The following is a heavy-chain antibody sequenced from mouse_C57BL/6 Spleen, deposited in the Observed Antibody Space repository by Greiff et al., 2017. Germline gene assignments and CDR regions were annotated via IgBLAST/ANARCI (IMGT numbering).Heavy chain of an antibody. Sequence: QVQLQQSGAELVRPGTSVKLSCKASGYTFTSYWMHWVKQRPGQGLEWIGVIDPSDSYTNYNQKFKGKATLTVDTSSSTAYMQLSSLTSEDSAVYYCARSMVTTRAWFAYWGQGTLVTVSA. CDR2: IDPSDSYT. J-gene: IGHJ3*01. D-gene: IGHD2-2*01. CDR1: GYTFTSYW. V-gene: IGHV1-59*01. CDR3: ARSMVTTRAWFAY.